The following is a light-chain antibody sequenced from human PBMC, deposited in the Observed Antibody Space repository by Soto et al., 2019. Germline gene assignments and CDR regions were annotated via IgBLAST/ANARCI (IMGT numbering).Light chain of an antibody. J-gene: IGKJ1*01. V-gene: IGKV3-15*01. CDR3: QQYNNWPRGT. Sequence: EIVVTLSLATLSVSTGERATHSRRPSQSVSSNLAWYQHKPGQAPRLLIYGASTRATGIPARFSGSGSGTEFTLTISSLQSEDFAVYYCQQYNNWPRGTFGQGTKVDI. CDR2: GAS. CDR1: QSVSSN.